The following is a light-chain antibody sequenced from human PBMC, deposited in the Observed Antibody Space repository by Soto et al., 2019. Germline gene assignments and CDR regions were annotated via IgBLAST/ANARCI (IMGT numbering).Light chain of an antibody. V-gene: IGKV1-5*01. Sequence: DIKMTQSPSTLSASIGDRVTITCRASQSINNWLAWYQQKPGKVPNLLIFDASTLEGGVPSRFSGSGSGTEFTLTINSLQRDDFATYFCQHYNSHSPPWTFGQGTKVDI. CDR3: QHYNSHSPPWT. J-gene: IGKJ1*01. CDR1: QSINNW. CDR2: DAS.